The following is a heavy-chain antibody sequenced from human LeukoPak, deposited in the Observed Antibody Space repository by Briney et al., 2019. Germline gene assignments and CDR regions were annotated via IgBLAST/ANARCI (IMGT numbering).Heavy chain of an antibody. V-gene: IGHV3-30*04. D-gene: IGHD3-22*01. CDR2: ISYDGSNK. J-gene: IGHJ4*02. CDR3: ARDTYYYDSSGYAPFDY. CDR1: GFTFSSYA. Sequence: PGRSLRLSCAASGFTFSSYAMHWVRQAPGKGLEWVAVISYDGSNKYYADSVKGRFTISRDNSKNTLYLQMNSLRAEDTAVYYCARDTYYYDSSGYAPFDYWGQGTLVTVSS.